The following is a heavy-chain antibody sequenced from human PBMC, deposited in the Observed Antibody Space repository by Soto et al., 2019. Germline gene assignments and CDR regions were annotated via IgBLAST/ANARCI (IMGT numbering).Heavy chain of an antibody. D-gene: IGHD6-19*01. J-gene: IGHJ5*02. Sequence: PPETLSLTCAVYGGSFSCYYWSWIRQPPGKGLEWIGEINHSGSTNYNPSLKRRVTISVDTSKNQFSLRLSSVTAADTAVYYCARGPHSSGSWFDPWGQGTLVTVSS. CDR1: GGSFSCYY. CDR3: ARGPHSSGSWFDP. CDR2: INHSGST. V-gene: IGHV4-34*01.